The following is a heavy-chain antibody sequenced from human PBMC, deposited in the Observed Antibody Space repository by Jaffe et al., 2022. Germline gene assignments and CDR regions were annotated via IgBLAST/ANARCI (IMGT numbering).Heavy chain of an antibody. CDR3: ATIGSQGFRELLSQYYFDY. CDR1: GFTFSSYA. D-gene: IGHD3-10*01. J-gene: IGHJ4*02. CDR2: ISGSGGST. Sequence: EVQLLESGGGLVQPGGSLRLSCAASGFTFSSYAMSWVRQAPGKGLEWVSAISGSGGSTYYADSVKGRFTISRDNSKNTLYLQMNSLRAEDTAVYYCATIGSQGFRELLSQYYFDYWGQGTLVTVSS. V-gene: IGHV3-23*01.